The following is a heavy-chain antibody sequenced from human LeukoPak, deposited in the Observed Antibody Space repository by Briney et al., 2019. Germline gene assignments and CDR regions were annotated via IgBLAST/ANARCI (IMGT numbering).Heavy chain of an antibody. CDR3: TSRKEYSTSSVYY. CDR1: GFTFTNYV. V-gene: IGHV3-23*01. D-gene: IGHD6-6*01. CDR2: ISVSGATT. Sequence: GGSLRLSCAASGFTFTNYVMTWVRQAPGKGLEWISTISVSGATTYYADSVQGRFTISRDNSKNTLSLRMNNLRAEDSAIYYCTSRKEYSTSSVYYWGQGALVTVSS. J-gene: IGHJ4*02.